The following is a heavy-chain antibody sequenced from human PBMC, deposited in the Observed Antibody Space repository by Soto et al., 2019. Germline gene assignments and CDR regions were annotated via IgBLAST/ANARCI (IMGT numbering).Heavy chain of an antibody. D-gene: IGHD2-2*01. V-gene: IGHV1-3*01. CDR2: INAGNGNT. Sequence: GASVKVSCKASGYTFTSYAMHWVRQAPGQRLEWMGWINAGNGNTKYSQKFQGRVTITRDTSASTAYMELSSLRSEDTAVYYCESEYCIGTRCAGFDYWGQGTLVTVSS. CDR3: ESEYCIGTRCAGFDY. J-gene: IGHJ4*02. CDR1: GYTFTSYA.